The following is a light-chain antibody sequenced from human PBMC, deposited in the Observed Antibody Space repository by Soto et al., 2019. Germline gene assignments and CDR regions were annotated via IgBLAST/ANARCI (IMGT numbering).Light chain of an antibody. J-gene: IGKJ5*01. CDR2: GAS. Sequence: EILLTQSPGTLSFSPGERAPPSCRASQSVSSSYLAWYQQKPGQAPRLLIYGASSRATGIPDRFSGSGSGTDFTLTISRLEPEDFAVYYCQQYGSSSITFGQGTRLEIK. V-gene: IGKV3-20*01. CDR1: QSVSSSY. CDR3: QQYGSSSIT.